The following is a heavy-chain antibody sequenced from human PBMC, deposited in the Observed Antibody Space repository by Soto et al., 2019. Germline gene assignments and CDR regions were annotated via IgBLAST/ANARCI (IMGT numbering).Heavy chain of an antibody. V-gene: IGHV3-53*01. J-gene: IGHJ4*02. CDR3: ARDDRDGYNWGYFDY. CDR2: IYSGGST. D-gene: IGHD5-12*01. Sequence: GGSLRLSCAASGFTVSSNYMSWVRQAPGKGLEWVSVIYSGGSTYYADSVKGRFTISRGNSKNTLYLQMNSLRAEDTAVYYCARDDRDGYNWGYFDYWGQGTLVTVSS. CDR1: GFTVSSNY.